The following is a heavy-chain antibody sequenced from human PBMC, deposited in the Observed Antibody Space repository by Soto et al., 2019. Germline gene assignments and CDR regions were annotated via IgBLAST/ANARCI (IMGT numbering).Heavy chain of an antibody. CDR1: GGSISSYY. CDR2: IYYSGST. V-gene: IGHV4-59*01. D-gene: IGHD6-6*01. CDR3: ARVVSKYSRAGYYYNGMDV. J-gene: IGHJ6*02. Sequence: SETLSLTCTVSGGSISSYYWSWIRQPPGKGLEWIGYIYYSGSTNYNPSLKSRVTISVDTSKNQFSLKLSSVTAADTAVYYCARVVSKYSRAGYYYNGMDVWGQGTTVTVSS.